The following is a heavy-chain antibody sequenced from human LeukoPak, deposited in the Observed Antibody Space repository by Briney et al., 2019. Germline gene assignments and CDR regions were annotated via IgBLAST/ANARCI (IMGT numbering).Heavy chain of an antibody. CDR2: IYYSGST. J-gene: IGHJ3*02. CDR1: GGSISSSSYY. CDR3: ARGLDIVVVPAASGDFDI. Sequence: PSETLSLTCTVSGGSISSSSYYWGWIRQPPGKGLEWIGSIYYSGSTYYNPSLKSRVTISVDTSKNQFSLKLSSVTAADTAVYYCARGLDIVVVPAASGDFDIWGQGTMVTVSS. D-gene: IGHD2-2*01. V-gene: IGHV4-39*07.